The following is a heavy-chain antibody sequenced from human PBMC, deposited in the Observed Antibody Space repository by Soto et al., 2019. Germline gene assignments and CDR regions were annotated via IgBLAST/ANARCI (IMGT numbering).Heavy chain of an antibody. CDR3: TRVLLWFGERRIDY. V-gene: IGHV3-49*03. CDR1: GFTFGDYA. Sequence: PGGSLRLSCTASGFTFGDYAMSWFRQAPGKGLEWVSFIRSKAYGGTTEYAASVKGRFTISRDDSKSIAYLQMNSLKTEDTAVYYCTRVLLWFGERRIDYWGQGTLVTVSS. CDR2: IRSKAYGGTT. D-gene: IGHD3-10*01. J-gene: IGHJ4*02.